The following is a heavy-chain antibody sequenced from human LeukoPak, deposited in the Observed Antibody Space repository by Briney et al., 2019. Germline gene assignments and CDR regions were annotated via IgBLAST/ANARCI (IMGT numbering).Heavy chain of an antibody. D-gene: IGHD1-26*01. CDR1: SGSLSSNTHY. V-gene: IGHV4-39*07. CDR3: ARMGGWGARRYYYYYMDV. CDR2: MSYSGST. J-gene: IGHJ6*03. Sequence: KPSETLSLTCTVSSGSLSSNTHYWCWLRQPPGKGLEFIRTMSYSGSTYYNPSLKSRVTISLDTSKNQFSLRLNSVTAADTAVYYCARMGGWGARRYYYYYMDVWGKGTTVTISS.